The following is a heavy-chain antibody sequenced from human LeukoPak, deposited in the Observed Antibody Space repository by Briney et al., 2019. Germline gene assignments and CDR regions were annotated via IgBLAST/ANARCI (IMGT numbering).Heavy chain of an antibody. J-gene: IGHJ4*02. D-gene: IGHD3-16*02. CDR1: GGSFSGYY. CDR3: ARGYRAHQTFYSYHYFDS. Sequence: TSETLSLTCAVYGGSFSGYYWNWIRQPPGKGLEWIGEINHFGSTNYNPSLKSRVTISGDPSKKQFSLKVKSVTAADTAVYYCARGYRAHQTFYSYHYFDSWAQGTLVTVSS. V-gene: IGHV4-34*01. CDR2: INHFGST.